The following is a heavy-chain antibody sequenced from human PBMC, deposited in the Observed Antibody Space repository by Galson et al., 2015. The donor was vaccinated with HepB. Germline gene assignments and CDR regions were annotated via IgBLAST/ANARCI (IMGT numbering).Heavy chain of an antibody. CDR1: GFTFSSYW. CDR2: INSDGSST. J-gene: IGHJ5*02. CDR3: ARDGVVLWFGELDPPHNWFDP. Sequence: SLRLSCAASGFTFSSYWMHWVRQVPGKGLVWVSRINSDGSSTTYADSVKGRFTISRDNAKNTLYLQMNSLRAEDTAVYYCARDGVVLWFGELDPPHNWFDPWGQGTLVTVSS. D-gene: IGHD3-10*01. V-gene: IGHV3-74*01.